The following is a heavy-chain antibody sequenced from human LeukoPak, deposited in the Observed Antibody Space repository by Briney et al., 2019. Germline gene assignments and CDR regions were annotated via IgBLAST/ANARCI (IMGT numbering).Heavy chain of an antibody. V-gene: IGHV3-7*01. J-gene: IGHJ6*03. Sequence: GGSLRLSCAASEFSFSSYWMRWVRQAPGEGLEWVANIKQDGSEKYYVDSVRGRFTISRDNAKNSLYLQMSSLRAEDMAVYYCARDRPYYDILTGQYYYYMGVWGKGTTVTVSS. CDR2: IKQDGSEK. CDR1: EFSFSSYW. CDR3: ARDRPYYDILTGQYYYYMGV. D-gene: IGHD3-9*01.